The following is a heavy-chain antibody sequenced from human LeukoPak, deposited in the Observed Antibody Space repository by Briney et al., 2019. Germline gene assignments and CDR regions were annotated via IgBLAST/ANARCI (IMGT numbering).Heavy chain of an antibody. CDR2: ISGSGGST. CDR1: GFTFSSYA. D-gene: IGHD3-16*02. V-gene: IGHV3-23*01. Sequence: GGSLRLSCAASGFTFSSYAMSWVRQAPGKGLEWVSAISGSGGSTYYADSVKGRFTISRDNSKNTLYVQMNSLRAEDTGVYYCARARSAPHNWFDPWGQGTLVTVSS. CDR3: ARARSAPHNWFDP. J-gene: IGHJ5*02.